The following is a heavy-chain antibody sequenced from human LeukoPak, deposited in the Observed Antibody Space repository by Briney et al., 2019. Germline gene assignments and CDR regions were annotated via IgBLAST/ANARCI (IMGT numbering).Heavy chain of an antibody. J-gene: IGHJ6*02. CDR2: ISSSSSTI. CDR1: GFTFSSYS. D-gene: IGHD2-2*01. V-gene: IGHV3-48*04. CDR3: AKGTPWYQYYYYYGMDV. Sequence: GGSLRLSCAASGFTFSSYSMNWVRQAPGKGLEWVSYISSSSSTIYYADSVKGRFTISRDNTKNSLYLQMNSLRAEDTAVYYCAKGTPWYQYYYYYGMDVWGQGTTVTVSS.